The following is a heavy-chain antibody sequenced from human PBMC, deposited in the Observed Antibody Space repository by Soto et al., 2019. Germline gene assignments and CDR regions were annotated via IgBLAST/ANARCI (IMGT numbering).Heavy chain of an antibody. J-gene: IGHJ5*02. CDR3: ARDRVVVVAAAPLNWFDP. Sequence: PSETLSLTCAVYGGSSSGYYWSWIRQPPGKGLEWIGEINHSGSTNYNPSLKSRVTISVDTSKNQFSLKLSSVTAADTAVYYCARDRVVVVAAAPLNWFDPWGQGTLVTVSS. CDR1: GGSSSGYY. V-gene: IGHV4-34*01. D-gene: IGHD2-15*01. CDR2: INHSGST.